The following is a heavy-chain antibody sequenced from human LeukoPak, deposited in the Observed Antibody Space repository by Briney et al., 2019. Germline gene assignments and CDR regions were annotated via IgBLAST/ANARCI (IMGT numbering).Heavy chain of an antibody. Sequence: ASETLSLTCTVSGGFISNNTYFWAWIRQPPGKGLEWIGSIHLSGNTYINPSLKSRVSISRDTSKNRFSLDVKSMAAADTAVYYCARVLPKPSYFFDTSGSHPFDFWGQGALVTVSS. CDR1: GGFISNNTYF. CDR3: ARVLPKPSYFFDTSGSHPFDF. J-gene: IGHJ4*02. CDR2: IHLSGNT. V-gene: IGHV4-39*02. D-gene: IGHD3-22*01.